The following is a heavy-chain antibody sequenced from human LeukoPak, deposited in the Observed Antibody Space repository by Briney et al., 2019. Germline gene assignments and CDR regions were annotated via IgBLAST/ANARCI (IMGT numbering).Heavy chain of an antibody. V-gene: IGHV1-46*01. Sequence: ASVKVSCKASGYTFTGYYMHWVRQAPGQGLEWMGIINPSGGSTSYAQKFQGRVTMTRDMSTSTVYMDLSSLRSEDTAVYYCARVGDYYDSSGYPDAFDIWGQGTMVTVSS. CDR2: INPSGGST. D-gene: IGHD3-22*01. J-gene: IGHJ3*02. CDR1: GYTFTGYY. CDR3: ARVGDYYDSSGYPDAFDI.